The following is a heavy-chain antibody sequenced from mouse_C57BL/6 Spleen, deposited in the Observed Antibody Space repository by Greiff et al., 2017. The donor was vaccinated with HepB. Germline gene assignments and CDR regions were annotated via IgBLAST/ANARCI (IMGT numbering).Heavy chain of an antibody. CDR3: ARTLVSRGWFAY. D-gene: IGHD1-1*02. J-gene: IGHJ3*01. CDR2: IYPRSGNT. V-gene: IGHV1-81*01. Sequence: QVQLKQSGAELARPGASVKLSCKASGYTFTSYGISWVKQRTGQGLEWIGEIYPRSGNTYYNEKFKGKATLTADKSSSTAYMELRSLTSEDSAVYFCARTLVSRGWFAYWGQGTLVTVSA. CDR1: GYTFTSYG.